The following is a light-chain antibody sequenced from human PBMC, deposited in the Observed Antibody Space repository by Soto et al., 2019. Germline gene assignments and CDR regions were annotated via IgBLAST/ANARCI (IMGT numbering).Light chain of an antibody. CDR2: GAS. Sequence: EIVLTQSPGTLSLSPGERATLSCRASQSVSSSCLAWYQQKPGQAPRLLIYGASSRATGIPDRFSGSGSGTDFTLTISRLEPEEFAVYYCQQYDGSLGLTFGGGTKVEIK. CDR3: QQYDGSLGLT. V-gene: IGKV3-20*01. J-gene: IGKJ4*01. CDR1: QSVSSSC.